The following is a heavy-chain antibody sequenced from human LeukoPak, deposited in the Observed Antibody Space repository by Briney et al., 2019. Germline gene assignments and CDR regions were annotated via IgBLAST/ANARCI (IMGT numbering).Heavy chain of an antibody. J-gene: IGHJ5*02. CDR3: ARTIKSGNYYWFDP. V-gene: IGHV4-59*01. D-gene: IGHD1-26*01. CDR2: ISYTGST. CDR1: GGSISNYY. Sequence: PSETLSLTCTVSGGSISNYYWSWIRQPPGEGLEWIGFISYTGSTNYNPSLKSRVTVSVDTSKNQFSLKVTSVTAADTAVYYGARTIKSGNYYWFDPWGQGTLVTVSS.